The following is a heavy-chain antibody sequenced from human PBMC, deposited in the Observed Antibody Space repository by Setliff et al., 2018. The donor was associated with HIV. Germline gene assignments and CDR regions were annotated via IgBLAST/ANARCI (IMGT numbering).Heavy chain of an antibody. CDR1: GFTFSSYS. CDR3: ARSHPPDY. Sequence: GGSLRLSCAAPGFTFSSYSMNWVRQAPGKGLEWVSFISSGNSYIYYADSVKGRFTISRDNAKNSLFLRMNSLRAEDTAVYYCARSHPPDYWGQGTLVTVSS. V-gene: IGHV3-21*01. J-gene: IGHJ4*02. CDR2: ISSGNSYI.